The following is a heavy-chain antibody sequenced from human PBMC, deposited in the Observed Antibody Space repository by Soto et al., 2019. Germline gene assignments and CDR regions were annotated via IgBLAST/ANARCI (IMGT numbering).Heavy chain of an antibody. CDR1: GYPFSKYG. D-gene: IGHD5-12*01. CDR3: ATSYDSGFDP. CDR2: IKPDNGNT. J-gene: IGHJ5*02. Sequence: QLQLVQSGGEVKKPGASVRVSCEAYGYPFSKYGISWIRQAPGQGLEWMGWIKPDNGNTDYAQKFQGRVTMTTDTSSTTDYMELMSLRYEDTAVYDCATSYDSGFDPWGQGTLVSVSS. V-gene: IGHV1-18*04.